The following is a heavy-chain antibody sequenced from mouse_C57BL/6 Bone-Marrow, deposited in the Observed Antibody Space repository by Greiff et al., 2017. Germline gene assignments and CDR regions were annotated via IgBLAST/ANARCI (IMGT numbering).Heavy chain of an antibody. Sequence: EVQVVESGGGLVKPGGSLKLSCAASGFTFSDYGMHWVRQDPEKGLEWVAYIRSGSSTIYYADTVKGRFTISRDNAKNTLFLQMTSLRSEDTAMYYCARIDYPWYFDYWGQGTTLTVSS. D-gene: IGHD2-4*01. CDR1: GFTFSDYG. CDR2: IRSGSSTI. CDR3: ARIDYPWYFDY. J-gene: IGHJ2*01. V-gene: IGHV5-17*01.